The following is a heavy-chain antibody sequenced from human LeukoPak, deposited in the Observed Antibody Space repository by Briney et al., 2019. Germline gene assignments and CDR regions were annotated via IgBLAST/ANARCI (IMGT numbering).Heavy chain of an antibody. CDR1: GGSFSGYY. CDR3: ARDRGLRYSGSPRQGIWFDP. J-gene: IGHJ5*02. D-gene: IGHD1-26*01. V-gene: IGHV4-34*01. Sequence: SETLSLTCAVYGGSFSGYYWSWIRQPPGKGLEWIGEINHSGSTNYNPSLKSRVTISVDTSKNQFSLKLSSVTAADTAVYYCARDRGLRYSGSPRQGIWFDPWGQGTLVTVSS. CDR2: INHSGST.